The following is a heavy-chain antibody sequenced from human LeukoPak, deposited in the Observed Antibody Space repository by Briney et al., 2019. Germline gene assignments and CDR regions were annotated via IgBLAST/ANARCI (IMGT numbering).Heavy chain of an antibody. D-gene: IGHD3-10*01. Sequence: GGSLRLSCAASGFSFSSYEMNWVRQSPGKSLEWISYISASGTVTHYADSVEGRFTISRDNAKSSLYLQMNSLRAEDTAFYYCARDDYGSGSWNDYWGQGTLVTVSS. CDR1: GFSFSSYE. CDR2: ISASGTVT. J-gene: IGHJ4*02. CDR3: ARDDYGSGSWNDY. V-gene: IGHV3-48*03.